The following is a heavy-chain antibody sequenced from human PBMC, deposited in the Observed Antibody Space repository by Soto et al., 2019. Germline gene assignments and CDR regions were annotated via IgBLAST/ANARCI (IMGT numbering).Heavy chain of an antibody. V-gene: IGHV3-23*01. CDR1: GFTFSSYA. J-gene: IGHJ4*02. D-gene: IGHD6-6*01. CDR2: ISGSGGST. CDR3: AKDREYSSSCFDY. Sequence: EVQLLESGGGLVQSGGSLRLSCAASGFTFSSYAMSWVRQAPGKGLEWVSAISGSGGSTYYADSVKGRFTISRDNSKNTLYLQMNSLRAEDTAVYYCAKDREYSSSCFDYWGQGTLVTVSS.